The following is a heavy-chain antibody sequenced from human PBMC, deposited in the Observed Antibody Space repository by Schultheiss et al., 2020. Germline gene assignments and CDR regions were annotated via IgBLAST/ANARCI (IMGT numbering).Heavy chain of an antibody. J-gene: IGHJ4*02. Sequence: GGSLRLSCATSGFTFSTYWMSWVRQAPGKGPEWVANIKQDGSEKYYVDSVKGRFIISRDNAKNSLYLQMNSLRVDDTAVYYCARGRDWNYISSFGYWGQGTLVTVSS. D-gene: IGHD1-7*01. CDR1: GFTFSTYW. CDR2: IKQDGSEK. V-gene: IGHV3-7*01. CDR3: ARGRDWNYISSFGY.